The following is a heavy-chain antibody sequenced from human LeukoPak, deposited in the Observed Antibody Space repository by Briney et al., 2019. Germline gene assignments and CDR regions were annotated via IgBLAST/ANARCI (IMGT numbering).Heavy chain of an antibody. CDR3: ATLLHPTYYYYGMDV. Sequence: ASVKVSFKFSGYTLTELSMHWVRQAPGKGLEWMGGFDPEDGETIYAQKFQGRITMTEDTSTDTDYMELSSLRSEDTAVYYCATLLHPTYYYYGMDVWGQGTTVTVSS. J-gene: IGHJ6*02. CDR1: GYTLTELS. CDR2: FDPEDGET. V-gene: IGHV1-24*01.